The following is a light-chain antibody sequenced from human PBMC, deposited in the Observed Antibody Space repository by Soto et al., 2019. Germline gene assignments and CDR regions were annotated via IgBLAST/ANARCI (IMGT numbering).Light chain of an antibody. V-gene: IGKV3-11*01. J-gene: IGKJ2*01. CDR1: QSVRNY. CDR2: DAS. CDR3: QHRSNWPRFT. Sequence: EIVLTQSPATLSLSPGEIATLSCRASQSVRNYLAWYQQKPGQAPRLLIFDASYRATGIPARFSGSGSGTDFTLTISRLEPEDFALYYCQHRSNWPRFTFGQGTKLEI.